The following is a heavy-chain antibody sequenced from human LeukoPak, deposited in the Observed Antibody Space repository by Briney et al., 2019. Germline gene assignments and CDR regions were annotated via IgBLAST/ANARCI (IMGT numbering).Heavy chain of an antibody. CDR1: GYTFTYYY. Sequence: GASVKVSCKASGYTFTYYYMHWVRQAPGQGLEWMGRIIPILGYAQKFQGRVTITADKSTSTAYMELSSLRSEDTAVYYCAREPYGSGSYFIDYWGQGTLVTVSS. J-gene: IGHJ4*02. CDR3: AREPYGSGSYFIDY. V-gene: IGHV1-69*04. D-gene: IGHD3-10*01. CDR2: IIPILG.